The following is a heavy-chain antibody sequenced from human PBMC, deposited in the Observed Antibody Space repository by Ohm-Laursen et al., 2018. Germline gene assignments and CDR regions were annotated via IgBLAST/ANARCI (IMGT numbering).Heavy chain of an antibody. V-gene: IGHV4-31*03. CDR2: IYYSGST. CDR1: GGSISSGGYY. D-gene: IGHD5-12*01. Sequence: SETLSLTCTVSGGSISSGGYYWSWIRQHPGKGLEWIGYIYYSGSTYYNPSLKSRFTISIDTSKNQFSLRVTSVTAADTAVYFCARLRYIAGRSNWYFDLWGRGTLVTVSS. J-gene: IGHJ2*01. CDR3: ARLRYIAGRSNWYFDL.